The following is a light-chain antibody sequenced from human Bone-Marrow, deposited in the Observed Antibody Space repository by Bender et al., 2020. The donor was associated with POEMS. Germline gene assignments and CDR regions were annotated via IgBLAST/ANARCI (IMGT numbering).Light chain of an antibody. CDR3: CSYAGDNTWV. CDR2: DVS. J-gene: IGLJ3*02. Sequence: QTGLTQPASVSGSPGQSITISCTGTNNDIGFYNYVSWYQQYPGKVPKLIIYDVSSRPSGVSDRFSGSKSGSTASLSISGLQAEDEAYYYCCSYAGDNTWVFGGGTKLTVL. V-gene: IGLV2-14*03. CDR1: NNDIGFYNY.